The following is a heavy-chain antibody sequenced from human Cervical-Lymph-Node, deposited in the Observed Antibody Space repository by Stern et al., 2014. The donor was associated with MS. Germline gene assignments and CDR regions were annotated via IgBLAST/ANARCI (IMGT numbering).Heavy chain of an antibody. CDR1: GFTFSDYY. D-gene: IGHD6-13*01. CDR2: IRSSSTYT. CDR3: ARSPSSSWYGDY. Sequence: VQLVESGGGLVQPGGSLRLSCAASGFTFSDYYMSWIRQAPGKGLEWVSYIRSSSTYTNYADPVKGRFPISRDNAKNSLYLQMNSLRAEDTAVYYCARSPSSSWYGDYWGQGTLVTVSS. J-gene: IGHJ4*02. V-gene: IGHV3-11*06.